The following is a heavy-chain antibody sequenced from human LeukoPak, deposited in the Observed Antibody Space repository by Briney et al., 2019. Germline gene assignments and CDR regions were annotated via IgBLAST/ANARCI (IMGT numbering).Heavy chain of an antibody. J-gene: IGHJ3*02. CDR1: GFTFSSYW. D-gene: IGHD2-2*01. Sequence: PGGSLRLSCTASGFTFSSYWMSWVRQAPGKGLEWVANIKQDGSQKDYVGSLKGRFTISRDNAKNSVHLQMNRLRAEDTAVYYCARDSPAATYAFDIWGQGTIVTVSS. CDR3: ARDSPAATYAFDI. CDR2: IKQDGSQK. V-gene: IGHV3-7*01.